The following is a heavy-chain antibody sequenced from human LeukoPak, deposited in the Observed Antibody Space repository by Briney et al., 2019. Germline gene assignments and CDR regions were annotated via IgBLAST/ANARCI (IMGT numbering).Heavy chain of an antibody. Sequence: SETLSLTCAVYGGSFSGYYWSWIRQPPGKGLEWIGEINHSGSTNYNPSLKSRVTISVDTSKNQFSLKLSSVTAADTAVYYCARVRVRGVKTRWYDDWSEGSLFTVSS. V-gene: IGHV4-34*01. J-gene: IGHJ4*02. CDR3: ARVRVRGVKTRWYDD. D-gene: IGHD3-10*01. CDR1: GGSFSGYY. CDR2: INHSGST.